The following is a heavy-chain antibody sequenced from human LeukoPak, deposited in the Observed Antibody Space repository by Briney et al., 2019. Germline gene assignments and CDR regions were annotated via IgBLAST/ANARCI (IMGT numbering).Heavy chain of an antibody. CDR2: IYTSGST. CDR1: GVSISSYY. J-gene: IGHJ4*02. CDR3: AREGEAFWRGYSGYDLYFDY. Sequence: SETLSLTCTVSGVSISSYYWSWIRQPAGKGLEWIGRIYTSGSTNYNPSLKRRVTMSVDTSKNQFPLKLSSVSAADTAVYYCAREGEAFWRGYSGYDLYFDYWGQGTLVTVCS. D-gene: IGHD5-12*01. V-gene: IGHV4-4*07.